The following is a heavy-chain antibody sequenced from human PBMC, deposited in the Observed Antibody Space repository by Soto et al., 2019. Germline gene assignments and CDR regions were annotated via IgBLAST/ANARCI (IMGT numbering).Heavy chain of an antibody. CDR1: RFIFSDYA. CDR3: AKDAVFLNGKGDWFDS. V-gene: IGHV3-23*01. J-gene: IGHJ5*01. Sequence: DVQLLESGGGLVQPGGSLTLSCAASRFIFSDYAMNWVRQAPGKGLEWVSSIGGGNTDRYYADSVKGRFIISRDNSKNKSYEQVNSLSDEDTALYYCAKDAVFLNGKGDWFDSWGQGTLVTVPS. CDR2: IGGGNTDR. D-gene: IGHD1-26*01.